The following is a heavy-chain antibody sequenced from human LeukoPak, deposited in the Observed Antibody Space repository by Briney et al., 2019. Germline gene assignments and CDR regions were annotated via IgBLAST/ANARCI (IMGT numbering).Heavy chain of an antibody. CDR1: GFTFSSYE. CDR2: ISSSGSTI. Sequence: PGGSLRLSCAASGFTFSSYEMNWVRQAPGKGLEWVSYISSSGSTIYYADSVKGRFTISRDNAKNSLYLQMNGLRAEDTAVYYCRFGSGIYSFDYWGQGTLVTVSS. J-gene: IGHJ4*02. CDR3: RFGSGIYSFDY. D-gene: IGHD3-10*01. V-gene: IGHV3-48*03.